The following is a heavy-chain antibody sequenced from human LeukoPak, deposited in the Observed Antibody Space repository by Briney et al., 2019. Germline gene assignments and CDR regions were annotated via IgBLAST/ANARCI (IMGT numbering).Heavy chain of an antibody. J-gene: IGHJ5*02. CDR1: GGSFSGYY. Sequence: SETLSLTCAVYGGSFSGYYWSWIRQPPGKGLEWIGEINHSGSTNYNPSLKSRVTISVDTSKNQFSLKLSSVTAADTAVYYCARRAHRRDGYGSWGQGTLVTVSS. CDR3: ARRAHRRDGYGS. CDR2: INHSGST. V-gene: IGHV4-34*01. D-gene: IGHD5-24*01.